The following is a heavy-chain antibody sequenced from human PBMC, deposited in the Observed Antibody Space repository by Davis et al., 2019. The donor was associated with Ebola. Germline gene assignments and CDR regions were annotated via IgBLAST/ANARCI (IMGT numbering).Heavy chain of an antibody. CDR1: GFSISGGYY. Sequence: SETLSLTCSVSGFSISGGYYWGWIRQPPRKGLEWIGSISHSGNTYFNPSLASRVSISLDTSKNQFSLKLSSVTAADTAVYYCAREAYYYDSSGYHRGGFDYWGQGTLVTVSS. V-gene: IGHV4-38-2*02. D-gene: IGHD3-22*01. CDR3: AREAYYYDSSGYHRGGFDY. CDR2: ISHSGNT. J-gene: IGHJ4*02.